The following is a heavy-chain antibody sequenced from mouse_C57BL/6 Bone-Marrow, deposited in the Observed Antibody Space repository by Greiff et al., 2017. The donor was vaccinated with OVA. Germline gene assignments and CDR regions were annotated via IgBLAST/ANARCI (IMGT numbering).Heavy chain of an antibody. CDR2: INPSSGYT. Sequence: QVQLQQSGAELARPGASVKMSCKASGYTFTSYTMHWVKQRPGQGLEWIGYINPSSGYTKYNQKFKDKATLTADKPSSTAYMQLSSLTSEDSAVYYCARFTTVVAPNYFDYWGQGTTLTVSS. V-gene: IGHV1-4*01. CDR3: ARFTTVVAPNYFDY. J-gene: IGHJ2*01. CDR1: GYTFTSYT. D-gene: IGHD1-1*01.